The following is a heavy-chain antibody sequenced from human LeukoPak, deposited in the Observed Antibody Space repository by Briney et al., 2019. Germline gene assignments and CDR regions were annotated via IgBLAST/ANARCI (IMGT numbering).Heavy chain of an antibody. Sequence: GGSLRLSCAASGFIFYDYGMSWVREGPGKGVEWVSGISWNGGRTDYADSVKGRFSISRDNAKKSLYLEMNSLRAEDTALYHCARGYYYDSGDYPFYFDYWGQGTLVTVSS. D-gene: IGHD3-22*01. CDR3: ARGYYYDSGDYPFYFDY. J-gene: IGHJ4*02. V-gene: IGHV3-20*01. CDR2: ISWNGGRT. CDR1: GFIFYDYG.